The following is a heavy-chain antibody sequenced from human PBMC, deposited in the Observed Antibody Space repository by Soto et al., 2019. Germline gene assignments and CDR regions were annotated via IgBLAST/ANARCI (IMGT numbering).Heavy chain of an antibody. D-gene: IGHD1-1*01. Sequence: EVQLLESGGGLVQPGGSLRLSCAASGFTFSVYAMSWVRQVPGKGLEWVSTISESGGSAYYADSVKGRFTISSDSSKTTVYLQMNGLRPDDTAVYYCASWHEREHAYDVWGQGTTVTVSS. CDR1: GFTFSVYA. CDR2: ISESGGSA. J-gene: IGHJ3*01. V-gene: IGHV3-23*01. CDR3: ASWHEREHAYDV.